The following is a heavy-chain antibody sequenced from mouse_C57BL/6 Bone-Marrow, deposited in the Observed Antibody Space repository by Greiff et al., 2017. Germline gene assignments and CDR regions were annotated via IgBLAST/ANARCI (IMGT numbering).Heavy chain of an antibody. CDR2: INPSSGYT. D-gene: IGHD2-3*01. V-gene: IGHV1-7*01. CDR1: GYTFTSYW. CDR3: AGWLLPHYYAMDY. Sequence: VQLQQSGAELAKPGASVKLSCKASGYTFTSYWMHWVKQRPGQGLEWIGYINPSSGYTKYNQKFKDKATLTADKSSSTAYMQLSRLTYEDSAVYYCAGWLLPHYYAMDYWGQGTSVTVSS. J-gene: IGHJ4*01.